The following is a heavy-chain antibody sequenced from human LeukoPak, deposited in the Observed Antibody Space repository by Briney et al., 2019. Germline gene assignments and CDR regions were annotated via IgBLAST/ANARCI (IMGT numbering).Heavy chain of an antibody. V-gene: IGHV4-38-2*01. J-gene: IGHJ6*03. D-gene: IGHD3-3*01. CDR3: ARFNYDFWSGLTYYYYMDV. CDR1: GYSISSGYY. Sequence: PSETLSLTCAVSGYSISSGYYWGWIRQPPGKGLEWIGSIYHSGSTYYNPSLKSRVTVSVDTSKNQFSLKLSSVTAADTAVYYCARFNYDFWSGLTYYYYMDVWGKGTTVTVSS. CDR2: IYHSGST.